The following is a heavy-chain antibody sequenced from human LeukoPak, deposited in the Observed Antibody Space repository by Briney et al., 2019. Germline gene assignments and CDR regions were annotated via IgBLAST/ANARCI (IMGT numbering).Heavy chain of an antibody. Sequence: PSETLSLTCTVSGYSISTSYYWGWIRQPPGKGLEWIGSIYHSGNTYYNPSLKSRVTISVDTSKNHFSLRLRSLTAADTAVYYCARVYTGSSWDYYYYMDVWGKGTTVTVSS. CDR3: ARVYTGSSWDYYYYMDV. CDR1: GYSISTSYY. V-gene: IGHV4-38-2*02. D-gene: IGHD6-13*01. CDR2: IYHSGNT. J-gene: IGHJ6*03.